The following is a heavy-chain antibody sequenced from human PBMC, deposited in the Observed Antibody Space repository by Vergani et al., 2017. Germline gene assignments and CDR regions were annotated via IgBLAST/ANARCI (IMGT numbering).Heavy chain of an antibody. Sequence: QVQLVQSGAEVKKPGSSVKVSCKASGGTFSSYTISWVRQAPGQGLEWMGRIIPILGIANYAQKFQGRVTITADKSTSTAYMVLSSLRSEDTAVYYCAGSVRRVIITGNWFDPWGQGTLVTVSS. CDR2: IIPILGIA. CDR3: AGSVRRVIITGNWFDP. J-gene: IGHJ5*02. CDR1: GGTFSSYT. D-gene: IGHD3-10*01. V-gene: IGHV1-69*02.